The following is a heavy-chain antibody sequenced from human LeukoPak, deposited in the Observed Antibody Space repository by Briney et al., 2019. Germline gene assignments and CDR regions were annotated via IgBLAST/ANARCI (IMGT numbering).Heavy chain of an antibody. CDR1: GGSISSYY. CDR3: ARIFIRNGYSSYFDC. J-gene: IGHJ4*02. D-gene: IGHD5-18*01. CDR2: TYYSGST. V-gene: IGHV4-59*08. Sequence: SETLSLTCTVSGGSISSYYGSWIRQPPGKGLEWIGYTYYSGSTNYNPSLKSRVTTSVDMSKNQFSLTLRPVTAADTAVYYCARIFIRNGYSSYFDCWGQGTLVTVSS.